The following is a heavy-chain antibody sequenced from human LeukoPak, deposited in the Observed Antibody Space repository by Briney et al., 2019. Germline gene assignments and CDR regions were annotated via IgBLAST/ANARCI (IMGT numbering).Heavy chain of an antibody. CDR3: ARIRYNWNGEYYFDY. CDR1: GGSISSSSYY. CDR2: IYYSGST. D-gene: IGHD1-20*01. V-gene: IGHV4-39*07. J-gene: IGHJ4*02. Sequence: TLSLTCTVSGGSISSSSYYWGWIRQPPGKGLEWIGSIYYSGSTYYNPSLKSRVTISVDTSKNQFSLKLSSVTAADTAVYYCARIRYNWNGEYYFDYWGQGTLVTASS.